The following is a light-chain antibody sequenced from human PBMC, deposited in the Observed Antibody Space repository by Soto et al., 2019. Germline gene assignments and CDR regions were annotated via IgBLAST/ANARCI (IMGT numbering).Light chain of an antibody. V-gene: IGKV1-5*01. CDR3: QQYYTYAT. J-gene: IGKJ5*01. Sequence: DIQITQSPSTLSSFLVDIVTITCRASQSISSWLAWYQQKPGKAPKLLIYDASTLRTGVPSRFSGSGSGSEFNFTITGLQTDDFATYFCQQYYTYATFGHGTRLEIK. CDR2: DAS. CDR1: QSISSW.